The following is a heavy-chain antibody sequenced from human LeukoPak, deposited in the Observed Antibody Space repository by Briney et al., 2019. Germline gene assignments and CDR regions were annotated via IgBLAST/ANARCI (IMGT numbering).Heavy chain of an antibody. CDR2: IYSDNT. V-gene: IGHV3-53*01. CDR1: GFTVSSNS. Sequence: GGSLRLSCTVSGFTVSSNSMSWVRQAPGKGLEWVSFIYSDNTHYSDSVKGRFTISRDNSKNTLYLQMNSLRAEDTAVYYCAKDGEIPDHYYMDVWGKGTTVTVSS. CDR3: AKDGEIPDHYYMDV. D-gene: IGHD1-14*01. J-gene: IGHJ6*03.